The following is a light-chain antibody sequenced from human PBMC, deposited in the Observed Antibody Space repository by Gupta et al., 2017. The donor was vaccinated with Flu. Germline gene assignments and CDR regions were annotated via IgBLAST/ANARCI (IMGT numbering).Light chain of an antibody. J-gene: IGKJ2*03. CDR1: QSLRHSNGYNY. CDR2: LGY. Sequence: DIVMTQSRVSLPVTPGEPAAISCRSSQSLRHSNGYNYLDWYLQKPGQPPQLLIYLGYNRASGVPDRFSGGGSGTDFTLKITRVEAEDVGFYYCRQGLQTPPSFGQGTKMEIK. V-gene: IGKV2-28*01. CDR3: RQGLQTPPS.